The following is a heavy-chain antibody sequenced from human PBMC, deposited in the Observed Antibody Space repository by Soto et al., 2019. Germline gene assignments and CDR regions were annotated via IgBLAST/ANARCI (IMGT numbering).Heavy chain of an antibody. Sequence: SGPTLVNPTETLTLTCTVSGFSLSNARMGVSWIRQPPGKALEWLAHIFSNDEKSYSTSLKSRLTISKDTSKSQVVLTMTNMDPVDTATYYCARILGSGWLFHDVFAIWGQGTIVTVSS. CDR1: GFSLSNARMG. CDR3: ARILGSGWLFHDVFAI. V-gene: IGHV2-26*01. J-gene: IGHJ3*02. D-gene: IGHD6-19*01. CDR2: IFSNDEK.